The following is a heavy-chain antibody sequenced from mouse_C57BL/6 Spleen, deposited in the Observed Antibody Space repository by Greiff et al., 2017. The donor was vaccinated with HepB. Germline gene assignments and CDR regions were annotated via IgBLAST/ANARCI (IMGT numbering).Heavy chain of an antibody. CDR2: IHPSDSDT. V-gene: IGHV1-74*01. J-gene: IGHJ2*01. Sequence: QVQLKQPGAELVKPGASVKVSCKASGYTFTSYWMHWVKQRPGQGLEWIGRIHPSDSDTNYNQKFKGKATLTVDKSSSTAYMQLSSLTSEDSAVYYCARPPTASLYYFDYWGQGTTLTVSS. CDR3: ARPPTASLYYFDY. CDR1: GYTFTSYW.